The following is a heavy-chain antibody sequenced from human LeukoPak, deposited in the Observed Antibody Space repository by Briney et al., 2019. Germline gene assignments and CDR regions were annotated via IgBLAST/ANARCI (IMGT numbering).Heavy chain of an antibody. Sequence: GGSLRLSCATSGFTFSDYSMTWVRQAPGKGLEWVSSISCRAIYIYYADSLKGRFTISRDNAKNSLFLQMNGLRAEDTAVYYCARGRGYYSSGSPEEFDCWGQGTLVTVSS. CDR3: ARGRGYYSSGSPEEFDC. D-gene: IGHD3-10*01. J-gene: IGHJ4*02. CDR1: GFTFSDYS. CDR2: ISCRAIYI. V-gene: IGHV3-21*01.